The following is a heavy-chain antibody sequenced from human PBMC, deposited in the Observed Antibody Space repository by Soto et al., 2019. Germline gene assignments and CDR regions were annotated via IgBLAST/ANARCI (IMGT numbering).Heavy chain of an antibody. CDR3: VRDYDYDTSRNDAFAI. V-gene: IGHV4-31*03. J-gene: IGHJ3*02. CDR2: IYSSGST. CDR1: GGSISSGDYY. Sequence: QVQLQESGPGLLKPSQTLSLTCTVSGGSISSGDYYWSWIRHHPGKGLEWIGCIYSSGSTYYNPSLRSRVTISAVTSKNQFSLRLSSVTAADTAVYYCVRDYDYDTSRNDAFAIWGQGTMVTVSS. D-gene: IGHD3-22*01.